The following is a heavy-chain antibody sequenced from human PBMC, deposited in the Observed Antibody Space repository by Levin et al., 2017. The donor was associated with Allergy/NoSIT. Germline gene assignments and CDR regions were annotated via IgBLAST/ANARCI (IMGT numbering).Heavy chain of an antibody. CDR3: ARDGAPE. J-gene: IGHJ4*02. CDR1: GFVFSYYT. V-gene: IGHV3-21*01. Sequence: GESLKISCAASGFVFSYYTMNWVRQAPGRGLEWVSSISSSGTDKYYIDSVKGRFSISRDNAKNSLFLQMNSLRDEDRAVYYCARDGAPEWGQGTLVTVSS. CDR2: ISSSGTDK.